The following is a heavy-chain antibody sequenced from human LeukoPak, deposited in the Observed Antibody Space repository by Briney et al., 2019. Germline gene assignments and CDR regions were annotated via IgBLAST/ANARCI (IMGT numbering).Heavy chain of an antibody. CDR2: IRYDGGEK. CDR1: GFTFSSYG. CDR3: AKDATARNGAFDI. V-gene: IGHV3-30*02. Sequence: GGSLRLSCAASGFTFSSYGMTWVRQAPGKGLEWVAFIRYDGGEKFYADFVKGRFTISRDNSKNTLYLQMNSLRAEDTAVYYCAKDATARNGAFDIWGQGTMVTVSS. J-gene: IGHJ3*02. D-gene: IGHD2-8*01.